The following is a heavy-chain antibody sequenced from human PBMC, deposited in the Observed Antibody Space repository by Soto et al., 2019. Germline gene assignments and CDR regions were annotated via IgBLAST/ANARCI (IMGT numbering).Heavy chain of an antibody. CDR3: AGRITVAGTLAY. CDR1: GFTFSNHW. D-gene: IGHD6-19*01. J-gene: IGHJ4*02. V-gene: IGHV3-74*01. Sequence: LRLSCAASGFTFSNHWVHWVRQAPGKGLVWVSRITSDGRGISYAESVEGRFIVSRDNAKNTVSLQMNRLRAEDTAVYYCAGRITVAGTLAYWGQGTLVTVSS. CDR2: ITSDGRGI.